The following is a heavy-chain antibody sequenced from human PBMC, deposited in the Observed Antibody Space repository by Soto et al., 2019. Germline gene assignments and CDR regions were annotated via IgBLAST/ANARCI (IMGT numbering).Heavy chain of an antibody. CDR1: GFIFSSFT. Sequence: PGGSLRLSCAASGFIFSSFTMSWVRQAPGRGVEWVSGVSGSGGNTYYAESVKGRFTVSRDNVKKALYLQMNSLRAEDTAVYYCARDGHSARFLEWLPIYYYYGMDVWGQGTTVTVSS. CDR3: ARDGHSARFLEWLPIYYYYGMDV. V-gene: IGHV3-23*01. CDR2: VSGSGGNT. J-gene: IGHJ6*02. D-gene: IGHD3-3*01.